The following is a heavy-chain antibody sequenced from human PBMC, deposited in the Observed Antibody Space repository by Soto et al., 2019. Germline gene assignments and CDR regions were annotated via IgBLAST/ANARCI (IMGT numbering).Heavy chain of an antibody. V-gene: IGHV4-34*01. Sequence: PSETLSLTCAVCGGSFSGYYWSGIRQPPGKGLEWIGEINHSGSTNYNPSLKSRVTISVDTSKNQFSLKLSSVTAADTAVYYCATLPPFSSGWFGRGSDYWGQGTLVTVSS. J-gene: IGHJ4*02. CDR1: GGSFSGYY. D-gene: IGHD6-19*01. CDR3: ATLPPFSSGWFGRGSDY. CDR2: INHSGST.